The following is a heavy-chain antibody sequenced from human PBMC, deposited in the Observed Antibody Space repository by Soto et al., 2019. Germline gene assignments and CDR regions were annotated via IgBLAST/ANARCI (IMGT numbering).Heavy chain of an antibody. CDR1: GFTFSSYG. D-gene: IGHD3-22*01. J-gene: IGHJ4*02. CDR3: ARDAFKDYDSSGYYYPGYFDY. Sequence: GGSLRLSCAASGFTFSSYGMHWVRQAPGKGLEWVAVIWYDGSNKYYADSVKGRFTISRDNSKNTLYLQMNSLRAEDTAVYYCARDAFKDYDSSGYYYPGYFDYWGQGTLVTVSS. V-gene: IGHV3-33*01. CDR2: IWYDGSNK.